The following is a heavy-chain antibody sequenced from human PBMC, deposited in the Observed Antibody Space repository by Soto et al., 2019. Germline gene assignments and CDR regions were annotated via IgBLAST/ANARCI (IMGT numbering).Heavy chain of an antibody. V-gene: IGHV2-26*01. CDR2: IFSNDEK. CDR3: ARTLGIDCSGGSCYSMADY. J-gene: IGHJ4*02. Sequence: SGPTLVNPTETLTLTCTVSGFPLSNARMGVSWIRQPPGKALEWLAHIFSNDEKSYSTSLKSRLTISKDTSKSQVVLTMTNMDPVDTATYYCARTLGIDCSGGSCYSMADYWGQGTLVTVSS. D-gene: IGHD2-15*01. CDR1: GFPLSNARMG.